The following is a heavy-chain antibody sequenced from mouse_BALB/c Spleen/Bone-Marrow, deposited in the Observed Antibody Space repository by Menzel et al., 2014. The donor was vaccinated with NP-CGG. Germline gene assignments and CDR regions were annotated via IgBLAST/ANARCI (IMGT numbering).Heavy chain of an antibody. CDR3: ASYYYGSSGFAY. Sequence: LVESGAELVKPGASVKLSCTASGFNIKDTYMHWVKQRPEQGLVWIGRIDPANGNTKYDPKFQGKATITADTSSNTAYLQLSSLTSEDTAVYYCASYYYGSSGFAYWGQGTLVTVSA. D-gene: IGHD1-1*01. CDR2: IDPANGNT. V-gene: IGHV14-3*02. CDR1: GFNIKDTY. J-gene: IGHJ3*01.